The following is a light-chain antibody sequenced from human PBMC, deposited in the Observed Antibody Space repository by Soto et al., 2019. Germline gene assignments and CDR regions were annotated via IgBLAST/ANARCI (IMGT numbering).Light chain of an antibody. Sequence: QSVLTQPASVSGSPGQSITISCTGTSSDVGGYNYVSWYQHHPGKAPKLVIYEDSNRPSGVSNRFSGSKSGNTASLTISGLQAEDEADYYCSSYTSSSLYVFGTGTKVTVL. CDR2: EDS. V-gene: IGLV2-14*01. CDR1: SSDVGGYNY. J-gene: IGLJ1*01. CDR3: SSYTSSSLYV.